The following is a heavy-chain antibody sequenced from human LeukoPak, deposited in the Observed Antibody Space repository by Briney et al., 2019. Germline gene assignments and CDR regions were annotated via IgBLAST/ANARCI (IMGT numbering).Heavy chain of an antibody. Sequence: GESLKISCEGSGFSFTTYWIGWVRQMPGKGLEWMGIIYPGDSDTEYSPSFQGQVTLSADKSISRVYLQWSSLKASDTAMYYCARLVSYYYGSGSRGSYFDCWGQGTLVTVSS. CDR2: IYPGDSDT. CDR3: ARLVSYYYGSGSRGSYFDC. J-gene: IGHJ4*02. V-gene: IGHV5-51*01. D-gene: IGHD3-10*01. CDR1: GFSFTTYW.